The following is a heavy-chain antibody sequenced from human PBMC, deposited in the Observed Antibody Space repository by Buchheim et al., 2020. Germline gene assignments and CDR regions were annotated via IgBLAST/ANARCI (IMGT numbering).Heavy chain of an antibody. CDR2: INSDGRTT. CDR3: VTSGSYYYYAMDV. D-gene: IGHD3-22*01. Sequence: EVQLVESGGGLVQPGGSLRLSCAASGFTFSSYWMHWVRQAPGKGLVCVARINSDGRTTTYADSVKGRFTISRDNAMTTLYLKMNSLRAEDTAVYYCVTSGSYYYYAMDVWGQGTT. CDR1: GFTFSSYW. V-gene: IGHV3-74*01. J-gene: IGHJ6*02.